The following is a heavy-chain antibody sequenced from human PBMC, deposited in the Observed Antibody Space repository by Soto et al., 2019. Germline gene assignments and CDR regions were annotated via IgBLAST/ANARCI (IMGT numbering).Heavy chain of an antibody. J-gene: IGHJ3*02. CDR2: ISSSSSTK. CDR1: GFTFSSYS. D-gene: IGHD6-6*01. CDR3: ARAMYSSSSLEAFDI. V-gene: IGHV3-48*02. Sequence: GGSLRLSCAASGFTFSSYSMNWVRQAPGKGLEWVSYISSSSSTKYYADSVKGRFTISRDNAKTSVYLQMNSLRDEDTDVYYCARAMYSSSSLEAFDIWGQGTMVTVSS.